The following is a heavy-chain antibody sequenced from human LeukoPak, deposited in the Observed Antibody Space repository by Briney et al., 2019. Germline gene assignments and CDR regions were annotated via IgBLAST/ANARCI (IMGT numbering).Heavy chain of an antibody. V-gene: IGHV4-38-2*02. CDR2: IYHAGST. D-gene: IGHD6-19*01. Sequence: SETLSLTCTVSGYSISSGYYRGWIRQSPGKGLEWIGSIYHAGSTFHNPSLKSRVTISVDTPKNQFSLKVNSVAAADTAVYYCARGYNSGWYAYWGQGTLVTVSS. CDR3: ARGYNSGWYAY. J-gene: IGHJ4*02. CDR1: GYSISSGYY.